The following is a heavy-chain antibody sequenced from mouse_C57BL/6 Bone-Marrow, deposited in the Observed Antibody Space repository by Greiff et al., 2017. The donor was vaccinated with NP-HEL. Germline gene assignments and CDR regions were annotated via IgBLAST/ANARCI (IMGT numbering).Heavy chain of an antibody. CDR2: IYPGNSDT. J-gene: IGHJ4*01. D-gene: IGHD1-1*01. CDR3: TKHYYGSSYDYAMDY. Sequence: VHVKQSGTVLARPGASVKMSCKTSGYTFTSYWMHWVKQRPGQGLEWIGAIYPGNSDTSYNQKFKGKAKLTAVTSASTAYMELSSLTNEDSAVYYCTKHYYGSSYDYAMDYWGQGPSVTVSS. V-gene: IGHV1-5*01. CDR1: GYTFTSYW.